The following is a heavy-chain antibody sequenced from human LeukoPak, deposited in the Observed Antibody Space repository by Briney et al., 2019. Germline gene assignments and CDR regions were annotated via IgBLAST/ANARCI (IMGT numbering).Heavy chain of an antibody. D-gene: IGHD3-22*01. CDR2: ISGGGGST. CDR3: AKDRGRYYDSSGYYWGYYFDS. J-gene: IGHJ4*02. CDR1: GFTFSSYA. V-gene: IGHV3-23*01. Sequence: GGSLRLSCAASGFTFSSYAVTWVRQAPGKGLEWVSAISGGGGSTYYADFVKGRFTISRDNSRNTLYLQMSSLRAEDTAVCYCAKDRGRYYDSSGYYWGYYFDSWGQGILVTVST.